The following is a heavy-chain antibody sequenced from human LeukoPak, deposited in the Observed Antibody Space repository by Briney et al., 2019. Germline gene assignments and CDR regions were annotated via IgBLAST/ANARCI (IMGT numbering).Heavy chain of an antibody. V-gene: IGHV3-30-3*01. J-gene: IGHJ6*02. CDR3: ARDDGEAYYYYGMDV. CDR1: GFTFSSYA. CDR2: ISYDGSNK. D-gene: IGHD3-10*01. Sequence: QPGRSLRHSCAASGFTFSSYAMHWVRQAPGKGLEWVAIISYDGSNKYYADSVKGRFTISRDNSKNTLYLQMNSLRAEDTAVYYCARDDGEAYYYYGMDVWGQGTTVTVSS.